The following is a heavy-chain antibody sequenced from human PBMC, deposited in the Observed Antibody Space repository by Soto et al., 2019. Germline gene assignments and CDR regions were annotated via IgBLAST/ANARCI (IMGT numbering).Heavy chain of an antibody. V-gene: IGHV3-23*01. CDR3: AKLLGYDSSGYGY. J-gene: IGHJ4*02. CDR1: GFTFSSYA. D-gene: IGHD3-22*01. CDR2: ISGSGGST. Sequence: HPGGSLRLSCAASGFTFSSYAMSWVRQAPGKGLEWVSAISGSGGSTYYADSVKGRFTISRDNSKNTLYLQMNSLRAEDTAVYYCAKLLGYDSSGYGYWGQGTLVTVSS.